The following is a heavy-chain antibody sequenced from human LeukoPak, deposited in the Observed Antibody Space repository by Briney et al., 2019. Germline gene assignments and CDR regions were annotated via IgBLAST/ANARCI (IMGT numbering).Heavy chain of an antibody. CDR3: AGVVPAYFDY. D-gene: IGHD2-15*01. J-gene: IGHJ4*02. Sequence: SETLSLTCTVSGGSISSYYWSWIRPPPGKGLEWIGYIYYSGSTNYNPSLKSRVTISVDTSKNQFSLKLSSVTAADTAVYYCAGVVPAYFDYWGQGTLVTVSS. V-gene: IGHV4-59*01. CDR1: GGSISSYY. CDR2: IYYSGST.